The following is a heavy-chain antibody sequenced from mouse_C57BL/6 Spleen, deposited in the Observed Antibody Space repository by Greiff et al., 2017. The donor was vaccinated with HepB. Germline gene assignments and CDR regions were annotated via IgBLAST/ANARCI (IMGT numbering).Heavy chain of an antibody. CDR3: ARYNYGSSYDYAMDY. Sequence: VQLQQPGAELVKPGASVKLSCKASGYTFTSYWMQWVKQRPGQGLEWIGEIDPSDSYTNYNQKFKGKATLTVDTSSSTAYMQLSSLTSEDSAVYYCARYNYGSSYDYAMDYWGQGTSVTVSS. CDR2: IDPSDSYT. V-gene: IGHV1-50*01. J-gene: IGHJ4*01. CDR1: GYTFTSYW. D-gene: IGHD1-1*01.